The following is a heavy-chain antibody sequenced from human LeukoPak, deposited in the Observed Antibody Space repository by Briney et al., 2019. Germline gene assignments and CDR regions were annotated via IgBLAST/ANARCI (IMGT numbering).Heavy chain of an antibody. D-gene: IGHD6-13*01. CDR2: SYRNDDK. CDR3: ALTGSWPRLYFAD. CDR1: GFELSNVEVA. J-gene: IGHJ4*02. Sequence: SGPTLVNPTQRLTLTSTFSGFELSNVEVAVGWMRQTPGKAVEWLALSYRNDDKRYSPPPKDTLRITPDTSRSQVVLPLTNLHPVDTAPSYCALTGSWPRLYFADWGQGILVTVSS. V-gene: IGHV2-5*01.